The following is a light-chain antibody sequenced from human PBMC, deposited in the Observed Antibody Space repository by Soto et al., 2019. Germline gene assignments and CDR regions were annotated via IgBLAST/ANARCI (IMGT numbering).Light chain of an antibody. J-gene: IGKJ4*01. Sequence: DIQMTQSPSSVSASVGDRVIITCRASQAFGNLLAWYQQKRGKAPKLIIYGISTLQGGVPSRLRGSKSGPDLTLTILSVQHEDSATYYCKHAVIFSLTFGRGTDVAI. CDR1: QAFGNL. CDR2: GIS. CDR3: KHAVIFSLT. V-gene: IGKV1-12*01.